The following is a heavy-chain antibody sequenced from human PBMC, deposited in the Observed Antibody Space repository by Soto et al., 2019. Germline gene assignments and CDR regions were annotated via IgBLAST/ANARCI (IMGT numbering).Heavy chain of an antibody. D-gene: IGHD3-10*01. J-gene: IGHJ3*02. CDR1: GGSISSYY. Sequence: QVQLQESGPGLVKPSETLALTCTVSGGSISSYYWSWIRQPPGKGLEWIGYIYYSGSTNYNPSLKRRVTISVDPSKKQFSLKLTSVTAADTAVYYCARVWGGAFDIWGQGTMVTVSS. V-gene: IGHV4-59*01. CDR2: IYYSGST. CDR3: ARVWGGAFDI.